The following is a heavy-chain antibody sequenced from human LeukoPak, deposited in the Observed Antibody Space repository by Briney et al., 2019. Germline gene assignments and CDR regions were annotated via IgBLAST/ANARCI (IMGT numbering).Heavy chain of an antibody. V-gene: IGHV4-61*01. CDR1: GGSFSSGSYY. D-gene: IGHD5-18*01. Sequence: PSETLSLTCTVSGGSFSSGSYYWSWIRQPPGKGLEWIGYIYYSGSTNYNPSLKSRVTISVDTSKNQFSLKLSSVTAADTAVYYCARGGYSYGNDYWGQGTLVTVSS. CDR2: IYYSGST. CDR3: ARGGYSYGNDY. J-gene: IGHJ4*02.